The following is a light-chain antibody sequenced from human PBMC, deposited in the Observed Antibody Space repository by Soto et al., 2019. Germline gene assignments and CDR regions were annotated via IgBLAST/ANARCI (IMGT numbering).Light chain of an antibody. Sequence: QSALTQPASVSRSPGQSITISCTGTSSDVGRYNYVSWYQQHPGKAPKLMIYEVSNRPSGVSNRFSGSKSGNTASLTISGLQAEDEADYYCTSYTSSSTYVFGTGTKLTVL. J-gene: IGLJ1*01. CDR3: TSYTSSSTYV. V-gene: IGLV2-14*01. CDR2: EVS. CDR1: SSDVGRYNY.